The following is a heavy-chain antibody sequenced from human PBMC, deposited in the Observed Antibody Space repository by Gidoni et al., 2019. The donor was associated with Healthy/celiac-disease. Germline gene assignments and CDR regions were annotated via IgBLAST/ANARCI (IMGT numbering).Heavy chain of an antibody. CDR3: ARLSMVRGVKNYYYGMDV. CDR1: GGSTSSSIG. V-gene: IGHV4-4*02. J-gene: IGHJ6*02. D-gene: IGHD3-10*01. CDR2: IYHSGST. Sequence: QVQLQESGPGLVKPSGTLSLPCAVSGGSTSSSIGWSWVRQHPGKGLEWIGEIYHSGSTTYNPSLKSRVTISVDKSKNQFSLKLSSVTAADTAVYYCARLSMVRGVKNYYYGMDVWGQGTTVTVSS.